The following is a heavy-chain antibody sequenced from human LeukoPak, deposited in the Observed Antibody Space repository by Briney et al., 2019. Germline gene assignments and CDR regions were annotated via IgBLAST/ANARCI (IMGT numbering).Heavy chain of an antibody. CDR1: GYTFTGYY. J-gene: IGHJ4*02. CDR3: ARDSGERSSGSYLIAY. D-gene: IGHD3-10*01. CDR2: INPNSGGT. V-gene: IGHV1-2*02. Sequence: ASVTVSCKASGYTFTGYYMHWVRQAPGQGLEWMGWINPNSGGTNYAQKFQGRVTMTRDTSISTAYMELSRLRSDDTAVYYCARDSGERSSGSYLIAYWGQGTLVTVSS.